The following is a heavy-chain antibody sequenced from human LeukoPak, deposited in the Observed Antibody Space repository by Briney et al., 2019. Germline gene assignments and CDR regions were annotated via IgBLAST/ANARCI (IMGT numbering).Heavy chain of an antibody. D-gene: IGHD2-2*01. J-gene: IGHJ4*02. CDR1: GYTFTSYD. CDR2: MNPNSGNT. Sequence: ASVKVSCKASGYTFTSYDINWVRQATGQGLEWMGWMNPNSGNTGYEQKFQGRVTMTTDTATSTAYMELGSLRSDDTAVYYCVRDAGSGCSTSRCFDSWGQGTLVTVSS. CDR3: VRDAGSGCSTSRCFDS. V-gene: IGHV1-8*01.